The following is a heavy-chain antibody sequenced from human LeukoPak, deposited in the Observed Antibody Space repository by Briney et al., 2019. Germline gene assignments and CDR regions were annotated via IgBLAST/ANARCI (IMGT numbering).Heavy chain of an antibody. V-gene: IGHV5-51*01. CDR1: GYGFTSYW. Sequence: GESLKISCKGSGYGFTSYWIGWVRQMPGKGLGWMGIIYPGDSDTRYSPSFQGQVTISADKSISTAYLQWSSLKASDTAMYYCARVQWLVSPHARPVFDPWGQGTLVTVSS. D-gene: IGHD6-19*01. J-gene: IGHJ5*02. CDR3: ARVQWLVSPHARPVFDP. CDR2: IYPGDSDT.